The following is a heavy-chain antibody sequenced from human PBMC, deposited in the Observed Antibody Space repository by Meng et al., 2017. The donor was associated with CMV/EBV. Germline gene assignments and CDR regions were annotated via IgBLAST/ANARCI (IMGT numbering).Heavy chain of an antibody. CDR1: VGTISRYA. CDR3: ARNQPSRGWSHEDY. J-gene: IGHJ4*02. V-gene: IGHV1-69*12. D-gene: IGHD2-15*01. Sequence: QVQLVPSGAEVKKPGSSLNGSCKASVGTISRYAISWVRQAPGQGLEWMGGIIPIFGTANYAQKFQGRVTITADESTSTAYMELSSLRSEDTAVYYCARNQPSRGWSHEDYWGQGTLVTVSS. CDR2: IIPIFGTA.